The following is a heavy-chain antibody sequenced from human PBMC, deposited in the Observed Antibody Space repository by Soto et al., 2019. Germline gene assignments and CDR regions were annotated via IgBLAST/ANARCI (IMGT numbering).Heavy chain of an antibody. CDR3: ARVVVRYSGSYAFDY. J-gene: IGHJ4*02. CDR1: GGSISSYY. D-gene: IGHD1-26*01. CDR2: IYYSGST. V-gene: IGHV4-59*01. Sequence: SETLSLTCSVSGGSISSYYWSWIRQPPGKGLEWIGYIYYSGSTNYNPSLKSRVTISVDTSKNQFTLKLSSVTAADTAVYYCARVVVRYSGSYAFDYWGQGTLVTVSS.